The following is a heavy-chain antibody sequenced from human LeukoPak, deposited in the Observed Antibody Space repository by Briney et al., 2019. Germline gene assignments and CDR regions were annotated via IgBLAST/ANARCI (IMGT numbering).Heavy chain of an antibody. Sequence: GGSLRLSCAASGFTFSNSAMTWVRQSPGKGLEWVSDISASGDTTHYADSVKGRFTISRDNSKHTLYLQMNSLRAEDTAVYYCARDVRLTMRGGDYYYYYMDVWGKGTTVTVSS. J-gene: IGHJ6*03. CDR1: GFTFSNSA. CDR3: ARDVRLTMRGGDYYYYYMDV. D-gene: IGHD3-10*01. V-gene: IGHV3-23*01. CDR2: ISASGDTT.